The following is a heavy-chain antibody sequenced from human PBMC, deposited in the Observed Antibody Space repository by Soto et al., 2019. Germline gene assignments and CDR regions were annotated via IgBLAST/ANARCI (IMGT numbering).Heavy chain of an antibody. CDR2: IIPIFGTA. CDR1: GGTFSSYA. D-gene: IGHD3-3*01. CDR3: ARDLTIFGVVITSLYYYYGMDV. J-gene: IGHJ6*02. Sequence: XSVKVSCKASGGTFSSYAISWVRQAPGQGLEWMGGIIPIFGTANYAQKFQGRVTITADESTSTAYMELSSLRSEDTAVYYCARDLTIFGVVITSLYYYYGMDVWGQGTTVTVSS. V-gene: IGHV1-69*13.